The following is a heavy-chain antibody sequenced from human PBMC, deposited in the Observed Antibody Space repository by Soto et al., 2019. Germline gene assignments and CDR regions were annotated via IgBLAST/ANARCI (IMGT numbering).Heavy chain of an antibody. CDR3: AKDLYGSGTYSALGRWGTDY. Sequence: QVQLVESGGGVVQPGRSLRLSCAASGFTFNNYGMHWVRQAPGKGLAWMAVISYDGSNEYYADSVKGRFTISRDNSKNTLYLQLNSLRAEDTAIYYCAKDLYGSGTYSALGRWGTDYWGQGTLVTVSS. CDR2: ISYDGSNE. CDR1: GFTFNNYG. D-gene: IGHD3-10*01. J-gene: IGHJ4*02. V-gene: IGHV3-30*18.